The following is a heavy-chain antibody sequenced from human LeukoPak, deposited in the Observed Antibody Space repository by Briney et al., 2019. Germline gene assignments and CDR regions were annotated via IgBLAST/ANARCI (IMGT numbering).Heavy chain of an antibody. CDR1: GGSISSYY. Sequence: SETLSLTCTVSGGSISSYYWSWIRQPPGKGLEWIGYICYSGSTNYNPSLKSRVTISVDTSKNQFSLKLSSVTAADTAVYYCARDQIDSSXXXWFDPWGQGTLVTVSS. V-gene: IGHV4-59*01. CDR2: ICYSGST. CDR3: ARDQIDSSXXXWFDP. J-gene: IGHJ5*02. D-gene: IGHD6-19*01.